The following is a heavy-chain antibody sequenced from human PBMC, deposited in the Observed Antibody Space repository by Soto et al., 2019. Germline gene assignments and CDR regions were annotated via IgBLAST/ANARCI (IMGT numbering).Heavy chain of an antibody. Sequence: GGSLRLSCAASGFTFSSYWMSWVRQAPGKGLEWVANIKQDGSEKYYVDSVKGRFTISRDNAKNSLYLQMNSLRAEDTAVYYCARTSASGSSWYAGYFDYWGQGTLVTVSS. V-gene: IGHV3-7*01. D-gene: IGHD6-13*01. CDR1: GFTFSSYW. J-gene: IGHJ4*02. CDR3: ARTSASGSSWYAGYFDY. CDR2: IKQDGSEK.